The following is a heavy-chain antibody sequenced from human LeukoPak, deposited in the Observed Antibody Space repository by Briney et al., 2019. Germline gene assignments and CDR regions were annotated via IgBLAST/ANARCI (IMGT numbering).Heavy chain of an antibody. D-gene: IGHD2-15*01. CDR1: GFTFSSYS. CDR2: ISSSSSTI. Sequence: PGGSLRLSCAASGFTFSSYSMNWVRQAPGKGLEWVSYISSSSSTIYYADSVKGRFAISRDNAKNSLYLQMNSLRDEDTAVYYCAGDPAGYCSGGSCYNDAFDIWGQGTMVTVSS. J-gene: IGHJ3*02. CDR3: AGDPAGYCSGGSCYNDAFDI. V-gene: IGHV3-48*02.